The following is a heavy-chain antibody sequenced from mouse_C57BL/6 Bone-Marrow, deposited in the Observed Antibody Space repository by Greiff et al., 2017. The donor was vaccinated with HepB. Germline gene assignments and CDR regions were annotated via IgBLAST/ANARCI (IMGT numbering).Heavy chain of an antibody. CDR3: ARSDYSLYYFDY. Sequence: EVNVVESGGGLVQSGRSLRLSCATSGFTFSDFYMEWVRQAPGKGLEWIAASRNKANDYTTEYSASVKGRFIVSRDTSQSILYLQMNALRAEDTAIYYCARSDYSLYYFDYWGQGTTLTVSS. V-gene: IGHV7-1*01. D-gene: IGHD1-1*01. CDR1: GFTFSDFY. CDR2: SRNKANDYTT. J-gene: IGHJ2*01.